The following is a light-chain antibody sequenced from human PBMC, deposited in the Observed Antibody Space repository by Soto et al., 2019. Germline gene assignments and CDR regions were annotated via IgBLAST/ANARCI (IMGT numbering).Light chain of an antibody. CDR1: SSDVGGYNY. Sequence: QSALTQPASVSGSPGQSITISCTGTSSDVGGYNYVSWYQQHPVKAPKLMIYGVTNRPSGVSNRFSGSKSCNTASLTISGLQAEDEADSYCSSYTSSTTLSVVFGGGTKLTVL. J-gene: IGLJ2*01. CDR2: GVT. CDR3: SSYTSSTTLSVV. V-gene: IGLV2-14*01.